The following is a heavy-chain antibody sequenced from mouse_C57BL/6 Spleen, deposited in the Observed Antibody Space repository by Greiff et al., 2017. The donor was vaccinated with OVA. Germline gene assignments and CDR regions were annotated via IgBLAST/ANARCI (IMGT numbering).Heavy chain of an antibody. V-gene: IGHV2-2*01. J-gene: IGHJ4*01. CDR2: IWSGGST. D-gene: IGHD2-1*01. CDR1: GFSLTSYG. Sequence: VQLQQSGPGLVQPSQSLSITCTVSGFSLTSYGVHWVRQSPGKGLEWRGVIWSGGSTDYNAAFISRLSISKDNSKSQVFFKMNSLQADDTAIYYCAREYYGNYDYAMDYWGQGTSVTVSS. CDR3: AREYYGNYDYAMDY.